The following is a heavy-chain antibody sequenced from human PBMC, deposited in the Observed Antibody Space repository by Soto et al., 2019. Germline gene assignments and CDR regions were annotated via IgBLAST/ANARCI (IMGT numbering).Heavy chain of an antibody. J-gene: IGHJ4*02. Sequence: EVQLVESGGGLVQPGGSRRLSCAASGFTFSSYWMHWVRQAPGKVLVWVSRINSDGSSTSYADSVKGRFTTSRDNAKNTLYLQMNSLRAEDTAVYYCARPTSLGGNPFDYWGQGALVTVSS. D-gene: IGHD2-15*01. CDR1: GFTFSSYW. CDR3: ARPTSLGGNPFDY. CDR2: INSDGSST. V-gene: IGHV3-74*01.